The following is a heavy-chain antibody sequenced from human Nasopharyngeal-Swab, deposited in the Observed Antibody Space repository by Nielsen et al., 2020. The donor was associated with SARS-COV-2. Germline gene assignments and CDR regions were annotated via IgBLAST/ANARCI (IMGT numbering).Heavy chain of an antibody. CDR3: AKDDVVRGDAFDF. CDR1: GFTFSSYA. D-gene: IGHD3-10*01. CDR2: ISASGGST. V-gene: IGHV3-23*01. Sequence: GESLKISCAASGFTFSSYAMAWVRRAPGRGLEWVSAISASGGSTYYRNSVKGRFSISRDNSKNTLFLQMNSLTVDDTALYYCAKDDVVRGDAFDFWGQGTMVTVSS. J-gene: IGHJ3*01.